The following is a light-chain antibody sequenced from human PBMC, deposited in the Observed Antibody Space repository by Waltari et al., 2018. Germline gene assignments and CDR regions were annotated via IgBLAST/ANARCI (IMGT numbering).Light chain of an antibody. CDR2: EAT. J-gene: IGLJ1*01. Sequence: QSALTQPASVSGSPGQSITISCTGTSSNIGSYDLISWYQQRPGKAPKLIIYEATKRASGVSDRVPASTSGNTASLTISGLLPEDESDYYCCSYAGDNTFLFGSGTKVTV. V-gene: IGLV2-23*01. CDR3: CSYAGDNTFL. CDR1: SSNIGSYDL.